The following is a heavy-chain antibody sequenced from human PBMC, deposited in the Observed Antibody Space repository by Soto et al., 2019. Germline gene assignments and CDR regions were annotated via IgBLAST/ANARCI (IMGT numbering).Heavy chain of an antibody. J-gene: IGHJ6*02. CDR2: IIPIFGTA. CDR1: GGTFSSYA. CDR3: ARDTHNYYDSSGYPGPYYGMDV. V-gene: IGHV1-69*13. Sequence: WASVKVSCKASGGTFSSYAISWVRQAPGQGLEWMGGIIPIFGTANYAQKFQGRVTITADESTSTAYMELSSLRSEDTAVYYCARDTHNYYDSSGYPGPYYGMDVWGQGTTVTVSS. D-gene: IGHD3-22*01.